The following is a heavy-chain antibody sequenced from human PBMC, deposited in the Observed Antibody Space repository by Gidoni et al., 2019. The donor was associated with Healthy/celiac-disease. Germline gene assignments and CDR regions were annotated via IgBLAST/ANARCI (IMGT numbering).Heavy chain of an antibody. CDR2: ISYDGSNK. V-gene: IGHV3-30*18. D-gene: IGHD1-1*01. Sequence: LEWVAVISYDGSNKYYADSVKGRFTISRDNSKNTLYLQMNSLRAEDTAVYYCAKDLSRNWNYYYYGMDVWGQGTTVTVSS. J-gene: IGHJ6*02. CDR3: AKDLSRNWNYYYYGMDV.